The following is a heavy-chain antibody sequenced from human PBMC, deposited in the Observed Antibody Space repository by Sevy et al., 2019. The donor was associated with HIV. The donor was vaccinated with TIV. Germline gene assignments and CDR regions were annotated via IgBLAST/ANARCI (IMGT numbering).Heavy chain of an antibody. J-gene: IGHJ4*02. V-gene: IGHV3-21*01. CDR2: ISSSSNYI. CDR1: GFTFSSYT. Sequence: GGSQRLSCAASGFTFSSYTINWVRQAPGKGLEWVSSISSSSNYIYYADSVKGRFTISRDNAKNSLYLQMNSLRAEDTAVYYCARVYSGYYNSWGQGTLVTVSS. D-gene: IGHD1-26*01. CDR3: ARVYSGYYNS.